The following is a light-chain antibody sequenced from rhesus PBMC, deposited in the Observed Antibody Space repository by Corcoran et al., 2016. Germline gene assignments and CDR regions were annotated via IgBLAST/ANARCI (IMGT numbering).Light chain of an antibody. CDR1: SSDIGGYNF. V-gene: IGLV2-32*01. CDR2: EVT. Sequence: QAALTQPRSVSGSPGQSVTISCTGTSSDIGGYNFVSWYQKHPGTAPKLLIYEVTKRPSGVSDRFSASKSGNTAYLTISGLQAQDEADYHCCSYTGSFTFYMFGTGTRLTVL. CDR3: CSYTGSFTFYM. J-gene: IGLJ1*01.